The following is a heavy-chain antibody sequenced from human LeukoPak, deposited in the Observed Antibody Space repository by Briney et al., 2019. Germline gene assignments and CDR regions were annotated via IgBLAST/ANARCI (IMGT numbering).Heavy chain of an antibody. CDR1: GYTFTGYY. Sequence: GASVKVSCKASGYTFTGYYVHWVRQAPGQGLEWMGWINPNSGGPDFAQKFQGRVTMTRDTSISTAYMELSRLRSDDTAVYYCARTPQWELLNWFDPWGQGTLVIVSS. CDR3: ARTPQWELLNWFDP. CDR2: INPNSGGP. D-gene: IGHD1-26*01. J-gene: IGHJ5*02. V-gene: IGHV1-2*02.